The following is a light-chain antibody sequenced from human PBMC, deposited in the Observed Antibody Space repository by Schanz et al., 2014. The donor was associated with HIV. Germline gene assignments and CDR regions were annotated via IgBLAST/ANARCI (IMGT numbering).Light chain of an antibody. J-gene: IGLJ1*01. CDR2: DVT. CDR3: SSYTTSSTLVV. Sequence: QSALTQPASVSGSLGQSITISCTGTSGDVGRYDYVSWYQQHPGQAPKLLIYDVTYRPSGISNRFSGSKSGYTASLTISGLQADDEADYYCSSYTTSSTLVVFGTGTKLTVL. CDR1: SGDVGRYDY. V-gene: IGLV2-14*03.